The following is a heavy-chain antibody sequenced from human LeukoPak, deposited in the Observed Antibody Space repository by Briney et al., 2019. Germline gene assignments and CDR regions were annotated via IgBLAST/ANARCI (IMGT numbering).Heavy chain of an antibody. J-gene: IGHJ3*02. CDR3: ARWGDHGTRDAFDI. CDR2: ISSSGSTI. D-gene: IGHD1-7*01. V-gene: IGHV3-11*04. Sequence: GGTLRLSCAASGFTFSDYYMSWIRQAPGKGLEWVSYISSSGSTIYYADSVKGRSTISRDNAKNSLYLQMNSLRAEDTAVYYCARWGDHGTRDAFDIWGQGTMVTVSS. CDR1: GFTFSDYY.